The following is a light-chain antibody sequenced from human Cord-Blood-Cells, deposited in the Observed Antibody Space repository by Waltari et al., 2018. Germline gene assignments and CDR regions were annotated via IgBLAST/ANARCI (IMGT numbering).Light chain of an antibody. Sequence: QSVLTPPPSVSAAPGRRVTISCPGSSPNTGAGYAVHWYQQLPGTGPKLLIYGNNKRPQGVPDRFSGSKSGTSATLDSTGVQADEAADYYCQSCDSSLSVSVFGGGTKLTVL. CDR1: SPNTGAGYA. J-gene: IGLJ3*02. CDR3: QSCDSSLSVSV. CDR2: GNN. V-gene: IGLV1-40*01.